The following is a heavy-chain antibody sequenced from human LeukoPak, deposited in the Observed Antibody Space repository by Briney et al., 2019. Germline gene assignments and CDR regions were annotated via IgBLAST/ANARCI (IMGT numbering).Heavy chain of an antibody. J-gene: IGHJ3*02. CDR2: IYTSGST. Sequence: PSETLSLTCTVSGGSISSGSYYWSWIRQPAGEGLEWIGRIYTSGSTNYNPSLKSRVTISVDTSKNQFPLKLSSVTAADTAVYYCARGPHSSSWYADAFDIWGQGTMVTVSS. CDR3: ARGPHSSSWYADAFDI. D-gene: IGHD6-13*01. V-gene: IGHV4-61*02. CDR1: GGSISSGSYY.